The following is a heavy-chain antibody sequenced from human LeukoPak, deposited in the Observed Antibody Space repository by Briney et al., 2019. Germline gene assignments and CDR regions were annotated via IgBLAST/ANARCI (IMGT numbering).Heavy chain of an antibody. CDR2: IYYSGST. D-gene: IGHD3-3*01. Sequence: QSSETLSLTCTVSGGSISSSSYYWGWIRQPPGKGLEWIGSIYYSGSTYYNPSLKSRVTISVDTSKNQFSLKLSSVTAADTAVYYCARHFLYDFWSGYPEVFDYWGQGTLVTVSS. V-gene: IGHV4-39*01. CDR1: GGSISSSSYY. CDR3: ARHFLYDFWSGYPEVFDY. J-gene: IGHJ4*02.